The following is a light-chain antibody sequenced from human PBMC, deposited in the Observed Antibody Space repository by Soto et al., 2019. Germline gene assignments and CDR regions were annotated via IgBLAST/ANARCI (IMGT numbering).Light chain of an antibody. CDR3: CSFTRSATYV. J-gene: IGLJ1*01. CDR1: SSDIGYYKY. Sequence: QSVLTQPASVSGSPGQSITISCTGTSSDIGYYKYVSWYQQHPNGVPKVIIYDVNNRPSGISNRFSGSKSDNTASLTISGLQAEDEADYYCCSFTRSATYVFGTGTKLTVL. CDR2: DVN. V-gene: IGLV2-14*03.